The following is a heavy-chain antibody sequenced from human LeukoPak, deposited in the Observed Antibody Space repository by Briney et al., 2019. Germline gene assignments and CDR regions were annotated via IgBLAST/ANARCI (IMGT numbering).Heavy chain of an antibody. Sequence: KPSETLSLTCAVYGVSFSGYYWSWIRQPPGKGLEWIGEINHSGSTNYNPSLKSRVTISVDTSKNQFSLKLSSVTAADTAVYYCARDDYDILTGYRINDYWGQGTLVTVSS. V-gene: IGHV4-34*01. CDR1: GVSFSGYY. D-gene: IGHD3-9*01. J-gene: IGHJ4*02. CDR3: ARDDYDILTGYRINDY. CDR2: INHSGST.